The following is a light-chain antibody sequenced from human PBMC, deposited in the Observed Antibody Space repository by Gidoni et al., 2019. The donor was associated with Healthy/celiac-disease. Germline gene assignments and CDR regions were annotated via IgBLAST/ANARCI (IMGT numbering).Light chain of an antibody. CDR3: QQYYSTF. V-gene: IGKV4-1*01. CDR1: QSVLYSSNNKNY. CDR2: WAS. J-gene: IGKJ4*01. Sequence: DIVMTQSPDSLAVSLGERATINCKSSQSVLYSSNNKNYLAWYQQKPGQPPKLLIYWASTRESGVPDRFSGSGSGTDFTLTISSLQAEDGAVYYCQQYYSTFFGGGTKVEIK.